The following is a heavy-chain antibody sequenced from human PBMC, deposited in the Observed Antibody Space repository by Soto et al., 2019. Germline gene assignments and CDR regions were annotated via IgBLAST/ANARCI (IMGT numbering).Heavy chain of an antibody. CDR2: IYYSGST. Sequence: QVQLLESGPGLVKPSQTLSLTCTVSGGSISSGGYYWSWIRQHPGKGLEWIGYIYYSGSTYYNPSLNGRVTISVDTSKSQSSLKLSSVTAADTAVYYCARGPGILAKIDYWGQGTLVTVSS. V-gene: IGHV4-31*03. CDR3: ARGPGILAKIDY. J-gene: IGHJ4*02. D-gene: IGHD1-20*01. CDR1: GGSISSGGYY.